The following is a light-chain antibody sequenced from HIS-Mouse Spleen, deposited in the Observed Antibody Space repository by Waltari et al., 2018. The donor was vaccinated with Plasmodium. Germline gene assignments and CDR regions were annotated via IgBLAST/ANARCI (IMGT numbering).Light chain of an antibody. CDR3: AAWDDSLSGVV. Sequence: QSVLTQPPSASGTPGQRVPIPCSGRSSNIGSNYVSCYQQLPGTAPKLLIYRKNQRPAGVPDRFSGSKSGTSASLAISGLRSEDEADYYCAAWDDSLSGVVFGGGTKLTVL. CDR1: SSNIGSNY. CDR2: RKN. J-gene: IGLJ2*01. V-gene: IGLV1-47*01.